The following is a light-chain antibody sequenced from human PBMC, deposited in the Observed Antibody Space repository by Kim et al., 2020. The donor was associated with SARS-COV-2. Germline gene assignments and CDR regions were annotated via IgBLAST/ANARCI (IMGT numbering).Light chain of an antibody. CDR2: DAS. J-gene: IGKJ4*01. Sequence: EIVLTHSPDTLSVSPGERATLSCRASQSVSSYLAWYQQKAGQAPRLLIYDASNRATGIPARFSGSGSGTDFTLTISSLEPEDFAVYYCQQRTNWPLTFGGGTKVDIK. CDR1: QSVSSY. CDR3: QQRTNWPLT. V-gene: IGKV3-11*01.